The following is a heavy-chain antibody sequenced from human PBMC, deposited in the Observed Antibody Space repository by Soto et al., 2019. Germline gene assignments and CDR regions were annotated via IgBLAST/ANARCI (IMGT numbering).Heavy chain of an antibody. CDR2: IYYSGST. CDR1: GGSVSSGSYY. V-gene: IGHV4-61*01. Sequence: PSETLSLTCTVSGGSVSSGSYYWSWIRQPPGKGLEWIGYIYYSGSTNYNPSLKSRVTISVDTSKNQSSLKLSSVTAADTAVYYCARGDFWSGYYDYYYYYGMDVWGQGTTVTVSS. J-gene: IGHJ6*02. CDR3: ARGDFWSGYYDYYYYYGMDV. D-gene: IGHD3-3*01.